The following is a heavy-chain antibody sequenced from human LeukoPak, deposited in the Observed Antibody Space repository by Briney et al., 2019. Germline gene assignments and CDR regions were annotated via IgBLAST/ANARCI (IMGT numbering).Heavy chain of an antibody. V-gene: IGHV4-59*08. D-gene: IGHD6-19*01. J-gene: IGHJ5*02. Sequence: SETLSLTCTVSGGSISTYYWSWIRQPPGKGLEWIGYIYYSGSTYYNPSLKSRVAISVDTSKNQFSLRLSSVTAAETAVYYCARHGYSSFWYQREGWFDPWGQGTLVTVSS. CDR2: IYYSGST. CDR3: ARHGYSSFWYQREGWFDP. CDR1: GGSISTYY.